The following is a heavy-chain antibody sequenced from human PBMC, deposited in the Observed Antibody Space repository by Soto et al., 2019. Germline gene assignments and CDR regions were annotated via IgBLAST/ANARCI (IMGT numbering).Heavy chain of an antibody. Sequence: VQVVASGGGLVQPGRSLRLSCAVSGFRFEQYVMHWVRQGPGKGLECVSTVSPTGDTVAYADSVEGRFTVSRDNAKNSLYLQMNSLKRDDTAFYYCLKDAPNGSIDAWGQGTLVTVSS. J-gene: IGHJ5*02. CDR3: LKDAPNGSIDA. CDR2: VSPTGDTV. D-gene: IGHD2-8*01. CDR1: GFRFEQYV. V-gene: IGHV3-9*01.